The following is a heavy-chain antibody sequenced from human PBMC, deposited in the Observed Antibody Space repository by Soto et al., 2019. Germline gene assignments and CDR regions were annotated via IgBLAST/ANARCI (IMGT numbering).Heavy chain of an antibody. V-gene: IGHV4-31*03. J-gene: IGHJ6*02. CDR1: GGSISSGGYY. CDR2: IYYSGST. D-gene: IGHD3-3*01. CDR3: ARFLLRFLEWSPTERDRYYYYSGMDV. Sequence: PSETLSLTCTVSGGSISSGGYYWSWIRQHPGKGLEWTGYIYYSGSTYYNPSLKSRVTISVDTSKNQFSLKLSSVTAADTAVYYCARFLLRFLEWSPTERDRYYYYSGMDVWGQGTTVTVS.